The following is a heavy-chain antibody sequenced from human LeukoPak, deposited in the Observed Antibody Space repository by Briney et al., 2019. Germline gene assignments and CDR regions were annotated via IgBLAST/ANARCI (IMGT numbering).Heavy chain of an antibody. CDR1: GGSISSSSYY. CDR3: ARGPVGATKEHFDY. CDR2: IYYSGST. V-gene: IGHV4-39*07. D-gene: IGHD1-26*01. J-gene: IGHJ4*02. Sequence: SETLSLTCTVSGGSISSSSYYWGWIRQPPGKGLEWIGSIYYSGSTYYNPSLKSRVTISVDTSKNQFSLKLSSVTAADTAVYYCARGPVGATKEHFDYWGQGTLVTVSS.